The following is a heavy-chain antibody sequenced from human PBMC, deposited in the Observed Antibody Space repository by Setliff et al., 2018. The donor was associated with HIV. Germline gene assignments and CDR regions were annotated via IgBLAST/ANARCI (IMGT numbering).Heavy chain of an antibody. CDR1: GGTFSSYA. V-gene: IGHV1-69*05. J-gene: IGHJ4*02. Sequence: SVKVSCKASGGTFSSYAISWVRQAPGQGLEWMGGIIPIFGTANYAQKFQGRVTITTDESTSTAYMELSSLRSEDTAVYYCASPSGGYGGKPPGSFGYWGQGTQVTVSS. D-gene: IGHD1-26*01. CDR3: ASPSGGYGGKPPGSFGY. CDR2: IIPIFGTA.